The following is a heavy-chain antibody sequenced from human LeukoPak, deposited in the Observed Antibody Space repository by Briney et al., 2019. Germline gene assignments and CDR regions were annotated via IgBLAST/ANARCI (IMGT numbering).Heavy chain of an antibody. CDR1: GYTFTCYY. D-gene: IGHD3-22*01. CDR3: ARDFTMIVVVIGY. J-gene: IGHJ4*02. CDR2: INPNSGAT. Sequence: ASVKVSCKASGYTFTCYYVHWVRQAPGQGLEWMGWINPNSGATNYAQKFQDRVTMTRDTSISTAYMELSSLRSDDTAVYYCARDFTMIVVVIGYWGQGTLVTVSS. V-gene: IGHV1-2*02.